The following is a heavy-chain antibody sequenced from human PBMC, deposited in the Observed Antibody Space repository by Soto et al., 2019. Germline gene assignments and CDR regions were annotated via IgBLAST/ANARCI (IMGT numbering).Heavy chain of an antibody. J-gene: IGHJ4*02. CDR2: ISSSSSYI. CDR3: ARDGYNYQGSFDY. Sequence: AGGSLRLSCAASGFTFSSYSMNWVRQAPGKGLEWVSSISSSSSYIYYADSVKGRFTISRDNAKNSLYLQMNSLRAEDTAVYYCARDGYNYQGSFDYWGQGTLVTVSS. V-gene: IGHV3-21*01. D-gene: IGHD5-12*01. CDR1: GFTFSSYS.